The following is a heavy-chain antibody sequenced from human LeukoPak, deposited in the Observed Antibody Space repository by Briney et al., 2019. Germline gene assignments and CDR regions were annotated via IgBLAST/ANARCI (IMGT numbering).Heavy chain of an antibody. CDR1: GFIFSTYA. J-gene: IGHJ4*02. Sequence: GGSLRLSCAASGFIFSTYAMDWVRQAPGKGLEWVPSISPSSDYIHYADSVRGRFTISRDNAKNSLYLQMHSLSAEDTAVYYCARGRGTFGLYFFDYWGQGTLVTVSS. CDR2: ISPSSDYI. V-gene: IGHV3-21*01. D-gene: IGHD3-16*01. CDR3: ARGRGTFGLYFFDY.